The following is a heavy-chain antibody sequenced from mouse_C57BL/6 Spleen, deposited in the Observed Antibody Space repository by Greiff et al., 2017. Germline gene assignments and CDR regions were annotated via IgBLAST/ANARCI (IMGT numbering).Heavy chain of an antibody. CDR1: GYTFTSYW. V-gene: IGHV1-53*01. Sequence: VQLQQPGTVLVKPGASVKLSCKASGYTFTSYWMHWVKQRPGQGLEWIGNINPSNGGTNYNEKFKSKATLTVDKSSSTAYMQLSSLTSEDSAVYYCARSGYDYDVRWYFDVWGTGTTVTVSS. J-gene: IGHJ1*03. CDR3: ARSGYDYDVRWYFDV. CDR2: INPSNGGT. D-gene: IGHD2-4*01.